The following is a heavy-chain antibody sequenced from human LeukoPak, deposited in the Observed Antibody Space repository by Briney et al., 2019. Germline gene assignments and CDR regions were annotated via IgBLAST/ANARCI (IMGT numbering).Heavy chain of an antibody. J-gene: IGHJ4*02. D-gene: IGHD5-18*01. V-gene: IGHV1-8*02. CDR3: ARGHGYSYGPYYFDY. CDR2: MNPNSGNT. CDR1: GYTFTCYY. Sequence: SVKVSCKASGYTFTCYYMHWVRQAPGQGLEWMGWMNPNSGNTGYAQKFQGRVTMTRNTSISTAYMELSSLRSEDTAVYYCARGHGYSYGPYYFDYWGQGTLVTVSS.